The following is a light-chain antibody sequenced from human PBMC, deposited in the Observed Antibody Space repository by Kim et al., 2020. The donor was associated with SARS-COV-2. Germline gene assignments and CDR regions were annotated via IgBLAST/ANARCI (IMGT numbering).Light chain of an antibody. J-gene: IGLJ3*02. V-gene: IGLV3-21*04. Sequence: PGQPATFTCGGHNVGSKSVHWYQQKPGQAPVLVIYYDTDRPSGIPERFSGSNSGNTATLTITRVEAGDEADYHCQVWDSSSDHPGVFGGGTQLTVL. CDR3: QVWDSSSDHPGV. CDR1: NVGSKS. CDR2: YDT.